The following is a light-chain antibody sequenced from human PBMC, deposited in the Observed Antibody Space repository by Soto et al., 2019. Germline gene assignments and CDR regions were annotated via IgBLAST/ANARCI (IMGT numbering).Light chain of an antibody. CDR1: QSITNY. Sequence: DIQMTQSPSPLSSSVGDRFTITCRASQSITNYLNWYQQKPGKAPKLLMYAISTLQSGVPSSFGGSGSGTEFTLTINSLQAEDFATYYCQQSYSTPRTFGQGTKVDI. CDR3: QQSYSTPRT. J-gene: IGKJ1*01. CDR2: AIS. V-gene: IGKV1-39*01.